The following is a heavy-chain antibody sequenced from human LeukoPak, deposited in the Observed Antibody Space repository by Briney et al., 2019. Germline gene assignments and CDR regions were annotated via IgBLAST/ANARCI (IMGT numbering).Heavy chain of an antibody. CDR1: GASITSYY. CDR2: IYYSGST. Sequence: PSETLSLTCTVSGASITSYYWSWIRQPPGKALEWIGYIYYSGSTNYNPSLKSRVTISVDTSKNQFSLKLRSVTAADTAVYYCARSTWLLDKWGQGTLVTVSS. V-gene: IGHV4-59*01. D-gene: IGHD3-22*01. J-gene: IGHJ4*02. CDR3: ARSTWLLDK.